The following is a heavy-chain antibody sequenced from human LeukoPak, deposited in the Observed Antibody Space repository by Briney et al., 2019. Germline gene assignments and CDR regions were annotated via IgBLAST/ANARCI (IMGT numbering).Heavy chain of an antibody. Sequence: GGSLRLSCAASGFSFGSYWMNWVRQAPGKGLEWVAVISYDGSDKYYADSVKDRFTISRDNSKNTLYLQMNSLRAEDTAVFYCARDSGFSGTQRGEYWGQGTLVTVSS. J-gene: IGHJ4*02. CDR2: ISYDGSDK. CDR3: ARDSGFSGTQRGEY. CDR1: GFSFGSYW. V-gene: IGHV3-30*03. D-gene: IGHD3/OR15-3a*01.